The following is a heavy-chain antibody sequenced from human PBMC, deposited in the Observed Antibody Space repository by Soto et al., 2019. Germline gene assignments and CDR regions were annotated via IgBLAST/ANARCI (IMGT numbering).Heavy chain of an antibody. V-gene: IGHV4-30-2*01. CDR3: ARSHDYGVFEI. D-gene: IGHD4-17*01. CDR1: GGSINSGYYS. Sequence: QLQLQESGSGLVQPSQTLSLTCVVSGGSINSGYYSWSWIRQPPGKGLEWIGNIYKSGSAFYNPDLKSRGTISVARSKPQFPLKLSSVTAADTAGYYCARSHDYGVFEIWGQGTMVTVSS. CDR2: IYKSGSA. J-gene: IGHJ3*02.